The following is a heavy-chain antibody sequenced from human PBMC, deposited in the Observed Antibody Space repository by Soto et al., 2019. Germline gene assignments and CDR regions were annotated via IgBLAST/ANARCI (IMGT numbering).Heavy chain of an antibody. Sequence: GGSLRLSCAASGFTVSSYEMNWVRQAPGKGLEWVSYISSSGSTIYYADSVKGRFTISRDNAKNSLYLQMNSLRAEDTAVYYCARERCSGGSCSYYYYYGMDVWGQGTTVTVSS. CDR1: GFTVSSYE. V-gene: IGHV3-48*03. CDR3: ARERCSGGSCSYYYYYGMDV. J-gene: IGHJ6*02. CDR2: ISSSGSTI. D-gene: IGHD2-15*01.